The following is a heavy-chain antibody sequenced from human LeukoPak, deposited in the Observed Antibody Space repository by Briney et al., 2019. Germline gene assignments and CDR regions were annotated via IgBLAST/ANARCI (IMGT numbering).Heavy chain of an antibody. J-gene: IGHJ6*02. Sequence: GGSLRLSCAASGFTFSSYAMHWVRQAPGKGLEWVAVISFDGSNKYYADSVKGRFTISRDNSKNTLYLQMNSLRAEDTAVYYCASYTQNGMDVWGQGTTVTVSS. CDR1: GFTFSSYA. CDR3: ASYTQNGMDV. CDR2: ISFDGSNK. V-gene: IGHV3-30-3*01. D-gene: IGHD4-11*01.